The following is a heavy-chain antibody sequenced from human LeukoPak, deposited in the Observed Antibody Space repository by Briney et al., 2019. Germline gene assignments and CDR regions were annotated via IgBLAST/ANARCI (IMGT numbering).Heavy chain of an antibody. CDR1: GFTFSSYS. D-gene: IGHD3-10*01. V-gene: IGHV3-48*01. Sequence: QSGGSLRLSCAASGFTFSSYSMNWVRQAPGKGLEWVSYISSSSSTIYYADSVKGRFTISRDNAKNSLYLQMNSLRAEDTAVYYCARVGSMVRGRTFDYWGQGTLVTVSS. CDR2: ISSSSSTI. CDR3: ARVGSMVRGRTFDY. J-gene: IGHJ4*02.